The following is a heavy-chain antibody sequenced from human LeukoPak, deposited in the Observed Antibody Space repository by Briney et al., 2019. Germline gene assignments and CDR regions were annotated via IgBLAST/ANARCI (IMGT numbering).Heavy chain of an antibody. CDR3: ARGHTAVTRHFDF. Sequence: GGSLRLSCAGSGFNFTGYWMHWVRQAPGKGLEWISRLYSDGRSLTYADSVMGRFTISRDDAKNLLYLDMNSLRAEDTAVYYCARGHTAVTRHFDFWGQGTLVTVSS. V-gene: IGHV3-74*03. D-gene: IGHD4-17*01. CDR1: GFNFTGYW. J-gene: IGHJ4*02. CDR2: LYSDGRSL.